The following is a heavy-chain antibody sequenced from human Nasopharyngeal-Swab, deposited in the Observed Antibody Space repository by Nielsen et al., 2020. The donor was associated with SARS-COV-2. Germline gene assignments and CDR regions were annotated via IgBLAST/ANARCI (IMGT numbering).Heavy chain of an antibody. CDR3: ARDEKRLTDYYYYYYGMDV. V-gene: IGHV4-61*02. D-gene: IGHD6-25*01. J-gene: IGHJ6*02. CDR2: IYTSGST. CDR1: GGSISSGSYY. Sequence: SETLSLTCTVPGGSISSGSYYWSWIRQPAGKGLEWIGRIYTSGSTNYNPSLKSRVTISVDTSKNQFSLKLSSVTAADTAVYYCARDEKRLTDYYYYYYGMDVWGQGTTVTVSS.